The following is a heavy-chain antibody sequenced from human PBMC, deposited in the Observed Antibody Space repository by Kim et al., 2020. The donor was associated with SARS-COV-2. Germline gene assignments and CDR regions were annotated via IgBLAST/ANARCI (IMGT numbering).Heavy chain of an antibody. CDR1: GGSISSSSYY. J-gene: IGHJ3*02. Sequence: SETLSLTCTVSGGSISSSSYYWGWIRQPPGKGLEWIGSFRYSGSSYYNPSLNSRLTMSIDTSNNQFSLNLRSVTAADTSVYYCARSSLIVVVITPDAFDIWGQGTMVTVSS. CDR2: FRYSGSS. D-gene: IGHD3-22*01. CDR3: ARSSLIVVVITPDAFDI. V-gene: IGHV4-39*01.